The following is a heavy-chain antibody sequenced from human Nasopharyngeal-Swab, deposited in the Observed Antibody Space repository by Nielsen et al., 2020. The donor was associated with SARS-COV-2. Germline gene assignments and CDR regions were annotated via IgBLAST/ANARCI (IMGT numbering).Heavy chain of an antibody. CDR2: ISYDGSNK. CDR3: AREGTSSGFDY. J-gene: IGHJ4*02. CDR1: GGTFSSYA. Sequence: SCKASGGTFSSYAMHWVRQAPGKGLEWVAVISYDGSNKYYADSVKGRFTISRDNSKNTLYLQMNSLRAEDTAVYYCAREGTSSGFDYWGQGTLVTVSS. V-gene: IGHV3-30-3*01. D-gene: IGHD6-19*01.